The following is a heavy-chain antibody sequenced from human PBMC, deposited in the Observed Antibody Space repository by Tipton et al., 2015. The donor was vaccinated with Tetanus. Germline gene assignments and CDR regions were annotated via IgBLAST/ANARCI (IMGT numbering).Heavy chain of an antibody. CDR1: GGSFSGYY. Sequence: TLSLTCAVYGGSFSGYYWSWIRQPPGKGLEWIGYIYYSGSTNYNPSLKSRVTISVDTSKNQFSLKLSSVTAADTAVYYCARDAMYSSGWRHYYYYGMDVWGQGTTVTVSS. D-gene: IGHD6-19*01. CDR3: ARDAMYSSGWRHYYYYGMDV. J-gene: IGHJ6*02. V-gene: IGHV4-59*01. CDR2: IYYSGST.